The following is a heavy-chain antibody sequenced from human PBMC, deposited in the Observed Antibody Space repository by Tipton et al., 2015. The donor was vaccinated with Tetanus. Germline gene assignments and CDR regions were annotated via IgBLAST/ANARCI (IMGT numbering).Heavy chain of an antibody. J-gene: IGHJ4*02. CDR2: INHSGST. D-gene: IGHD3/OR15-3a*01. V-gene: IGHV4-34*01. Sequence: TLSLTCAVYGGSFSGYYWSWIRQPPGKGLEWIGEINHSGSTNYNPSLKSRVTISVDTSKNQFSLKLSSVTAADTAVYYCASRTGYLNPFDYWGQGTLVTVSS. CDR1: GGSFSGYY. CDR3: ASRTGYLNPFDY.